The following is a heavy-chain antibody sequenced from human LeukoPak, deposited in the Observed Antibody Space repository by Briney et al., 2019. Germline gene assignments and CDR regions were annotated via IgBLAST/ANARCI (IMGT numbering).Heavy chain of an antibody. V-gene: IGHV4-30-2*01. Sequence: SETLSLTCAVSGGSISSGGYSWRWIRQPPGKGLEWIGYIYHSGSTYYNPSLKSRVTISVDRSKNQFSLELSSVTAADTAVYYCASGYPADYFDYWGQGTLVTVSS. CDR3: ASGYPADYFDY. D-gene: IGHD5-18*01. CDR1: GGSISSGGYS. J-gene: IGHJ4*02. CDR2: IYHSGST.